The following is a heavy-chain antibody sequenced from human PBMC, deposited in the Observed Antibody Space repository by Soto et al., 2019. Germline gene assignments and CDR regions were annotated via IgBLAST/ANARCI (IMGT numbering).Heavy chain of an antibody. CDR2: ISGSGGNT. J-gene: IGHJ4*02. Sequence: PGGSLRLSCAASGFTFSSYAMSWVRQAPGKGLEWVSTISGSGGNTYYADSVKGRSTISRDNAENSVYLEMDSLRAEDTALYYCARDVDADFRTDFDYWGRGTLVTVSS. D-gene: IGHD4-17*01. CDR1: GFTFSSYA. V-gene: IGHV3-23*01. CDR3: ARDVDADFRTDFDY.